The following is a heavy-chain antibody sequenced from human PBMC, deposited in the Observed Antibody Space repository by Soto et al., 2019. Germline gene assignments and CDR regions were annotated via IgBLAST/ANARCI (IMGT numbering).Heavy chain of an antibody. CDR2: IYYSGST. CDR3: ARQSWGAYGDYVPLYDY. V-gene: IGHV4-39*01. Sequence: QLQLQESGPGLVKPSETLSLTCTVSGGSISSSSYYWGWIRQPPGKGLEWIGSIYYSGSTYYNPSLKSGVTISVDTSKNQFSLKLSSVTAADTAVYYCARQSWGAYGDYVPLYDYWGQGTLVTVSS. CDR1: GGSISSSSYY. J-gene: IGHJ4*02. D-gene: IGHD4-17*01.